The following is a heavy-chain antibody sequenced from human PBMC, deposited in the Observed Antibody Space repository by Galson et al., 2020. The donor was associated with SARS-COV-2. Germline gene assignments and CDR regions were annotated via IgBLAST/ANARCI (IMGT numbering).Heavy chain of an antibody. Sequence: ASETLSLTCSVSGGSMDDYYWSWIRQPPGKGLEWIGYVYYTGSSNYNPSLSSRGTISVDTSKKEFSLELRSVTAADTAVYYCARGPMTLVRGMAVMYTWFDPWGQGILVSVSS. CDR3: ARGPMTLVRGMAVMYTWFDP. CDR1: GGSMDDYY. J-gene: IGHJ5*02. D-gene: IGHD3-10*01. V-gene: IGHV4-59*12. CDR2: VYYTGSS.